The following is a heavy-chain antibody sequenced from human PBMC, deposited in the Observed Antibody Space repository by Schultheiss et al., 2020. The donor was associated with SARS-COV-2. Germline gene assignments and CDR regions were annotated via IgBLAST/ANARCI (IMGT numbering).Heavy chain of an antibody. V-gene: IGHV1-18*01. CDR1: GYSFTTYG. J-gene: IGHJ3*02. Sequence: ASVKVSCKASGYSFTTYGISWVRQAPGQGLEWMGWISAYNGDTNYAQKVQGRVTLTTDTSTSTAYMELRSLRSDDTAVYYCARDSDRLTRDAFDIWGQGTMVTVSS. CDR3: ARDSDRLTRDAFDI. D-gene: IGHD2-15*01. CDR2: ISAYNGDT.